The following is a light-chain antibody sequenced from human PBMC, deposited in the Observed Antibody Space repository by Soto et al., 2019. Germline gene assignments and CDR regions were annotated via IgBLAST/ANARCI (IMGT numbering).Light chain of an antibody. CDR1: QSVNNNY. Sequence: EIVLTQSPGTLSLSPGERATLSCRASQSVNNNYLAWYQQNPGQAPRLLIYGTSNRATGIADRVSGSGSGTDFTLTIARVEPEDFAVYYCHQFGSSPGTFGQGTKLEIK. CDR2: GTS. J-gene: IGKJ2*01. CDR3: HQFGSSPGT. V-gene: IGKV3-20*01.